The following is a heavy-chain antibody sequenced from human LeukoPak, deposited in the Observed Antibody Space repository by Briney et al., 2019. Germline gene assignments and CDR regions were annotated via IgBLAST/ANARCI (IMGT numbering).Heavy chain of an antibody. J-gene: IGHJ5*02. Sequence: ASVKVSCKASGGTFSSYAISWVRQAPGQGLEWMGGINPIFDSANYAQKFQGRVTITADESTSTAYMELRSLRSEDTDVYYCGGWEWELLRNWFDPWGQGTLVTVS. CDR3: GGWEWELLRNWFDP. V-gene: IGHV1-69*13. D-gene: IGHD1-26*01. CDR1: GGTFSSYA. CDR2: INPIFDSA.